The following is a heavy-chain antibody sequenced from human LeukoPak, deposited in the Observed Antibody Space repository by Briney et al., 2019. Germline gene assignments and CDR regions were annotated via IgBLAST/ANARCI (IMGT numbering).Heavy chain of an antibody. Sequence: PSETLSLTCTVSGASIRSSNYYWGWIRQPPGKGLEWIGEINHSGSTNYNPSLKSRVTISVDTSKNQFSLKLSSVTAADTAVYYCAKGSSGWYYQLVYFDYWGQGTLVTVSS. D-gene: IGHD6-19*01. CDR1: GASIRSSNYY. CDR2: INHSGST. CDR3: AKGSSGWYYQLVYFDY. V-gene: IGHV4-39*07. J-gene: IGHJ4*02.